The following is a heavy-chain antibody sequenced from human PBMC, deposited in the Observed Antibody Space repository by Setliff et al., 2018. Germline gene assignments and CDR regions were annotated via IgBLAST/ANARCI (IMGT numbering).Heavy chain of an antibody. CDR1: GGSVTESF. CDR2: MIVSGGA. Sequence: SETLSLTCTVSGGSVTESFWSWIRQPAGRGLEWIGRMIVSGGADYNPSLKSRVTMSVDSPNNKFSLNLSSVSAADTAVYYCARGPDLTAVGATYFYGMDVWDQGATVTVSS. CDR3: ARGPDLTAVGATYFYGMDV. J-gene: IGHJ6*02. V-gene: IGHV4-4*07. D-gene: IGHD6-19*01.